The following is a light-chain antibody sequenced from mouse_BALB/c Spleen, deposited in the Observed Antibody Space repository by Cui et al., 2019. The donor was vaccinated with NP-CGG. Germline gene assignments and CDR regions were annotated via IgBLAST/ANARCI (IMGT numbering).Light chain of an antibody. CDR3: ALWYSNHWV. CDR1: TGAVTTSNY. Sequence: QAVVTLASALTTSPGETVTLTCRSSTGAVTTSNYANWVQEKPDHLFTGLIGGTNNRAPGVPARLSGSLIGDKAALTITGAQTEDEAIYFCALWYSNHWVFGGGTKLTVL. J-gene: IGLJ1*01. CDR2: GTN. V-gene: IGLV1*01.